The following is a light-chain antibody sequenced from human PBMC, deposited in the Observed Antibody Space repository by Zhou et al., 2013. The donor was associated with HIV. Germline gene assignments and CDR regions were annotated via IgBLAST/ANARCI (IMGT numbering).Light chain of an antibody. Sequence: DIQMTQSPSSLSASVGDRVTITCQASQDISNYLNWYQQKPGKAPKLLIYAASSLQSGVPSRFSGSGSGTDFTLTISSLQPEDFATYYCQQSYSTPYTFGPGDRSWRSN. J-gene: IGKJ2*01. CDR2: AAS. CDR1: QDISNY. CDR3: QQSYSTPYT. V-gene: IGKV1-39*01.